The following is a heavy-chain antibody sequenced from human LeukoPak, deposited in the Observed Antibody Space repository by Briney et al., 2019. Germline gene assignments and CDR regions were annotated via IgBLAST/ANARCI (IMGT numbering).Heavy chain of an antibody. CDR2: IYHSGST. D-gene: IGHD1-26*01. J-gene: IGHJ4*02. CDR3: ARYGPVNSANDY. CDR1: GGSFSGYY. V-gene: IGHV4-34*01. Sequence: SQTLSLTCAVYGGSFSGYYWSWIRQPPGKGLEWIGSIYHSGSTYYNPSLKSRVTISVDTSKNQLSLKLSSVTAADTAVYYCARYGPVNSANDYWGQGTLVTVSS.